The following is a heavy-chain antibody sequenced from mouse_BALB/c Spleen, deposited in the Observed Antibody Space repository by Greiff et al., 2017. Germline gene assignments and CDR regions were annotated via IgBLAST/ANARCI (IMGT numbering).Heavy chain of an antibody. Sequence: DVMLVESGGGLVQPGGSRKLSCAASGFTFSSFGMHWVRQAPEKGLEWVAYISSGSSTIYYADTVKGRFTISRDNPKNTLFLQMTSLRSEDTAMYYCARWGNYVDFDYWGQGTTLTVSS. CDR1: GFTFSSFG. V-gene: IGHV5-17*02. CDR3: ARWGNYVDFDY. D-gene: IGHD2-1*01. J-gene: IGHJ2*01. CDR2: ISSGSSTI.